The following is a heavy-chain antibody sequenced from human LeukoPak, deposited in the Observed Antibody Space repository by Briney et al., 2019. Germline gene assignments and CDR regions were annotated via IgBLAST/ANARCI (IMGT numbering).Heavy chain of an antibody. V-gene: IGHV3-23*01. CDR1: GFTFSNYA. CDR2: ISGSGDRT. Sequence: GGSLRLSCVGAGFTFSNYATTWVRQAPGKGLGWVSGISGSGDRTYYADSVKGRFTISRDNSKNTLYLQMNSLTDDDSAVYYCAKDRIPVAGRQDIWDYWGQGTLVTVSS. D-gene: IGHD6-19*01. J-gene: IGHJ4*02. CDR3: AKDRIPVAGRQDIWDY.